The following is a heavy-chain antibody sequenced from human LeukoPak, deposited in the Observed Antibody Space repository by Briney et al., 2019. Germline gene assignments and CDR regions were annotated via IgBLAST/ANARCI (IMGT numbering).Heavy chain of an antibody. D-gene: IGHD5-18*01. CDR3: ARGVGGSYGYFVY. Sequence: PSGTLSLTCTVSGGSISSYYWSWIRQPPGKGLEWIGYIYYSGSTNYNPSLKSRVTISVDTSKNQFSLKLSSVTAADTAVYYCARGVGGSYGYFVYWGQGTLVTVSS. J-gene: IGHJ4*02. V-gene: IGHV4-59*12. CDR1: GGSISSYY. CDR2: IYYSGST.